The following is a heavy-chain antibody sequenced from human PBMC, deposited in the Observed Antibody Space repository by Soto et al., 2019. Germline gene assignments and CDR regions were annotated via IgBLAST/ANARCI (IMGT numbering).Heavy chain of an antibody. D-gene: IGHD3-10*01. CDR1: GGSISSSSYH. J-gene: IGHJ4*02. CDR3: ARHRGGSVIYSGLLDF. Sequence: SETLSLTCTVSGGSISSSSYHWGWVRQPPGKGLEWIGTVYYSGSTNYNPSLQSRVTILVDTSQNQFSLRLRSVTAADTAMYYCARHRGGSVIYSGLLDFWGQGTQVTGSS. V-gene: IGHV4-39*01. CDR2: VYYSGST.